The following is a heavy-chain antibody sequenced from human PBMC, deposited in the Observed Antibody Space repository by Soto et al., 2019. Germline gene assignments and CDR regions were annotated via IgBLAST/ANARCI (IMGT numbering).Heavy chain of an antibody. D-gene: IGHD2-2*01. CDR3: ARLYCSSSSCYSVGAFDI. V-gene: IGHV3-21*01. CDR2: ISSGSSDT. Sequence: GGSLRLSCEASGFTFSRVSMNWVRQVPGKGLEWVASISSGSSDTWYADSVKGRFIISRDNAQNSLFLQMNTLRPEDTAMYYCARLYCSSSSCYSVGAFDIRGQGTAVPVPS. J-gene: IGHJ3*02. CDR1: GFTFSRVS.